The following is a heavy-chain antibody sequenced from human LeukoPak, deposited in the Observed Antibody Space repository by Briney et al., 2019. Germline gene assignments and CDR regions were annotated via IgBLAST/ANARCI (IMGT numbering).Heavy chain of an antibody. V-gene: IGHV4-39*01. Sequence: SETLSLTCTVSGGSISSSSYYWGWIRQPPGKGLEWIGSIYYSGSTYYNPSLKSRVTISVDTSKNQFSLKLSSVTAADTAVYYCARHYGARDWFDPWGQGTLVTVSS. CDR1: GGSISSSSYY. CDR2: IYYSGST. CDR3: ARHYGARDWFDP. D-gene: IGHD3-10*01. J-gene: IGHJ5*02.